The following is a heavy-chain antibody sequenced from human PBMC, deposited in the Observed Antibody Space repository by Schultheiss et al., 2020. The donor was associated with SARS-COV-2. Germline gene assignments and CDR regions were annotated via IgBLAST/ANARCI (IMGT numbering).Heavy chain of an antibody. CDR1: GYGFASYW. CDR2: IYPGNSET. Sequence: GGSLRLSCQGSGYGFASYWIGWVRQLPGKDLEWMGIIYPGNSETRYSPSFEGQVTISADKSISTAYLQWSSLKASDTAMYYCARHGVEAAPSNFDYWGQGTTVTVSS. V-gene: IGHV5-51*01. CDR3: ARHGVEAAPSNFDY. D-gene: IGHD6-25*01. J-gene: IGHJ4*02.